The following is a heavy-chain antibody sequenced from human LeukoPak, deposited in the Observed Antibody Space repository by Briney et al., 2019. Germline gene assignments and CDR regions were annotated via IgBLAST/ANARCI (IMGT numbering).Heavy chain of an antibody. V-gene: IGHV1-18*04. CDR2: ISAYNGNT. D-gene: IGHD4-17*01. Sequence: GASVKVSCKASGYTFTDYYMHWVRQAPGQGLEWMGWISAYNGNTNYAQKLQGRVTMTTDTSTSTAYMELRSLRSDDTAVYYCARGGRTVTTTPVSYWGQGTLVTVSS. CDR1: GYTFTDYY. CDR3: ARGGRTVTTTPVSY. J-gene: IGHJ4*02.